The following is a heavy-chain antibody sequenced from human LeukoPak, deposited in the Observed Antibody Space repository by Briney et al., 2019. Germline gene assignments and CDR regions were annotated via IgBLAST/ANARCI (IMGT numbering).Heavy chain of an antibody. V-gene: IGHV3-21*01. CDR3: ARGSPRVAAAGLVDY. J-gene: IGHJ4*02. Sequence: GGSLRLSCAASGFTFSSYSMNWVRQAPGKGLEWVSSISSSSSYIYYADSVKGRFTISRDNTKNSLYLQMNSLRAEDTAVYYCARGSPRVAAAGLVDYWGQGTLVTVSS. CDR2: ISSSSSYI. D-gene: IGHD6-13*01. CDR1: GFTFSSYS.